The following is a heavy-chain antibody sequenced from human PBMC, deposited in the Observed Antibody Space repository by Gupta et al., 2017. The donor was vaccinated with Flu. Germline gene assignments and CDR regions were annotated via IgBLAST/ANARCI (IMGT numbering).Heavy chain of an antibody. CDR3: ANLLRD. V-gene: IGHV3-23*01. D-gene: IGHD4-17*01. Sequence: EVQLLESGGGLLQPGGSLTLSCAPSGFTFSFNSMSWVRQAPGKGLEWVSSISGRDGSTYHADSVKGRFTISRDNSNNTLYLQMNSLRVEDTAVYYCANLLRDWGQGILVTVSS. CDR2: ISGRDGST. CDR1: GFTFSFNS. J-gene: IGHJ4*02.